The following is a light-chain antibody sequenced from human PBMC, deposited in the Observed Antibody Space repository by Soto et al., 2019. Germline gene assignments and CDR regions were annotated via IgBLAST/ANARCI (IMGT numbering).Light chain of an antibody. Sequence: QSALTQPASVSGSPGQSITISCTGTSSDVGGYNYVSWYQQHPGKAPKLMIYDVSNRPSGVSNRFSGSKSGNTASLTISRLQAEDEADYYCSSYTSSFYVFGTGTQLTVL. CDR3: SSYTSSFYV. V-gene: IGLV2-14*01. CDR2: DVS. CDR1: SSDVGGYNY. J-gene: IGLJ1*01.